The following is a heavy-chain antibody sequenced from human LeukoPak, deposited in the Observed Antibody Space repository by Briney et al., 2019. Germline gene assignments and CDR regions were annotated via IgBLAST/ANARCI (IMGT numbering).Heavy chain of an antibody. Sequence: PSETLSLTCTVSGGSISSYYWSWIRQPAGKGLEWIGRIYTSGSTNYNPSLKSRVTMSVDTSKNQFSLKLSSVTAADTAVYYCARADPSFETNWFDPWGQGTLVTVSS. CDR2: IYTSGST. CDR3: ARADPSFETNWFDP. V-gene: IGHV4-4*07. D-gene: IGHD2-2*01. J-gene: IGHJ5*02. CDR1: GGSISSYY.